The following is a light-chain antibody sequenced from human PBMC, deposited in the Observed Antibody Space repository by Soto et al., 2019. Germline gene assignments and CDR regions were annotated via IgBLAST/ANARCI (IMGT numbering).Light chain of an antibody. CDR2: GNS. CDR1: SSNIGAGYD. J-gene: IGLJ2*01. CDR3: QSYDSSLSGSEV. V-gene: IGLV1-40*01. Sequence: QSVLTQPPSVSGAPGQRVTISCTGSSSNIGAGYDVHWYQQVPGTAPKLLIYGNSNRPSGVPDRFSGSKSATSASLAITGLQAEDEADYYCQSYDSSLSGSEVFGGGTKLTVL.